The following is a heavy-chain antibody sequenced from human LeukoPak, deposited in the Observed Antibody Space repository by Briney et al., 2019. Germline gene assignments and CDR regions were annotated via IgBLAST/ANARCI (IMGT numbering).Heavy chain of an antibody. CDR2: IKSKTDGGTT. J-gene: IGHJ4*02. CDR1: GFTFSNAW. Sequence: GGSLRLSCAASGFTFSNAWMSWVRQAPGKGLEWVGRIKSKTDGGTTDYAAPVTGRFTISRDDSKNTLYLQMNSLKTDDTAVYYCTTRRVAVATYFDYWGQGTLVTVSS. V-gene: IGHV3-15*01. D-gene: IGHD6-19*01. CDR3: TTRRVAVATYFDY.